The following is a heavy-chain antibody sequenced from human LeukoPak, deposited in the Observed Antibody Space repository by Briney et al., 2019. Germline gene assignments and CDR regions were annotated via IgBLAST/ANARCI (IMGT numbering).Heavy chain of an antibody. CDR2: IWYDGSNK. V-gene: IGHV3-33*01. CDR3: ARDPLVSVVVPAPLYYYGMDV. J-gene: IGHJ6*02. Sequence: GGSLRLSCAASGFTFSSYGMHWVRQAPGKGLEWVAVIWYDGSNKYYADSVKGRFTISRDNSKNTLYLQMNSLRAEDTAVYYCARDPLVSVVVPAPLYYYGMDVWGQRTTVTVSS. D-gene: IGHD2-2*01. CDR1: GFTFSSYG.